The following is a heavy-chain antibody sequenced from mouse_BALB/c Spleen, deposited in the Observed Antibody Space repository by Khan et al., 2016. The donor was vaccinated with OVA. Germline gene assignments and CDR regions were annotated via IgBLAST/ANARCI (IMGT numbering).Heavy chain of an antibody. J-gene: IGHJ4*01. CDR1: GYTFTRYW. D-gene: IGHD1-1*01. Sequence: DLVKPGPPVKLSCKPSGYTFTRYWINWIKQRPGQGLDWIGRIAPGSSNAYYTDMFKGKPTLTVDTSSGTTYIQLSSLSSEDSAVYFTARENYYCKSCYTTDYWGQGTSVTVSS. CDR2: IAPGSSNA. CDR3: ARENYYCKSCYTTDY. V-gene: IGHV1S41*01.